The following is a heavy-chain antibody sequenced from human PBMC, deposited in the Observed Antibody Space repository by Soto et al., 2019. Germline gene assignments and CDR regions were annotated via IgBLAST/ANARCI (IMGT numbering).Heavy chain of an antibody. CDR2: IYPGNFDI. Sequence: PGESLKISCQGFGYSFSNYWIGWVRQMPGKGLEWMGIIYPGNFDIRYFPPFQGQITMSADRSINTAYLQWSSLKASDTAIYYCTRHSGYESSGHYPDWGRGTLVTAPQ. D-gene: IGHD3-22*01. CDR1: GYSFSNYW. V-gene: IGHV5-51*01. J-gene: IGHJ4*02. CDR3: TRHSGYESSGHYPD.